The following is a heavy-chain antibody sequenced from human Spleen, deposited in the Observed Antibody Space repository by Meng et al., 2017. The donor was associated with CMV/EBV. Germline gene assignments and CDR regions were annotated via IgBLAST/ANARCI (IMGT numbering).Heavy chain of an antibody. V-gene: IGHV3-23*01. D-gene: IGHD4-11*01. CDR3: VKMSGQQLRLWNFDY. Sequence: GESLKISCAASGFTFNNYALSWVRQAPGKGLEWVSAISGSGGSTYYADSVKGRFTISRDNSKNTLYLQITSLRAEDTAVYYCVKMSGQQLRLWNFDYWGQGTLVTVSS. CDR1: GFTFNNYA. J-gene: IGHJ4*02. CDR2: ISGSGGST.